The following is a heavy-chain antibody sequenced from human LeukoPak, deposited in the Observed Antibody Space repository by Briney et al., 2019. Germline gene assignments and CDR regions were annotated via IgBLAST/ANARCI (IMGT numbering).Heavy chain of an antibody. Sequence: SETLSLTCTVSGGSISSGGYYRSWIRQHPGKGLEWIGYIYYSGSTYYNPSLKSRVTISVDTSKNQFSLKLSSVTAADTAVYYCARDSGYVMEDWFDPWGQGTLVTVSS. V-gene: IGHV4-31*03. CDR1: GGSISSGGYY. CDR2: IYYSGST. CDR3: ARDSGYVMEDWFDP. J-gene: IGHJ5*02. D-gene: IGHD5-12*01.